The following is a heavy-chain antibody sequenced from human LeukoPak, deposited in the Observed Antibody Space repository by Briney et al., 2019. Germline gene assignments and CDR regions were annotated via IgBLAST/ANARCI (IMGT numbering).Heavy chain of an antibody. CDR3: ARSFGSGSYSTTYFDY. V-gene: IGHV3-74*01. CDR1: GFTFSSYW. CDR2: INNDGRRT. D-gene: IGHD3-10*01. J-gene: IGHJ4*02. Sequence: GGSLRLSCAASGFTFSSYWMHWVRQAPGKGLVWVSRINNDGRRTNYADSVKGRFTISRDNAKNTLYLQMSSLRAEDTAVYYCARSFGSGSYSTTYFDYWGQGALVTVSS.